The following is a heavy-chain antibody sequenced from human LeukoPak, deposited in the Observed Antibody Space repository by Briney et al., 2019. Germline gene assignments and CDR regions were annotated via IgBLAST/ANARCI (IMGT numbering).Heavy chain of an antibody. CDR1: GYTFASYA. J-gene: IGHJ4*02. CDR2: INAGNDNT. V-gene: IGHV1-3*01. Sequence: VASVKVSCKASGYTFASYAMHWVRQAPGQGLEWMGWINAGNDNTEYSQKFQGRVTITRDTSASTVYMELSSLRSEDTAVYYCARGIWSRTVSSYYFDCWGQGTLVTVSS. D-gene: IGHD3-3*01. CDR3: ARGIWSRTVSSYYFDC.